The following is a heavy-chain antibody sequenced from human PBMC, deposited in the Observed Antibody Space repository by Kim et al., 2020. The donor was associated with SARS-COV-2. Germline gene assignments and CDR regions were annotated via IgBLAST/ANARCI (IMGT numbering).Heavy chain of an antibody. CDR3: ARQSIAGAFDI. D-gene: IGHD1-26*01. V-gene: IGHV5-51*01. Sequence: TRYSPSFQGQVTISADKSISTAYLQWSSLKASDTAMYYCARQSIAGAFDIWGQGTMVTVSS. J-gene: IGHJ3*02. CDR2: T.